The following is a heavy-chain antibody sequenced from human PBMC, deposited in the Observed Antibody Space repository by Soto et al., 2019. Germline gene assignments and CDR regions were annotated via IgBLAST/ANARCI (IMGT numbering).Heavy chain of an antibody. CDR3: ARVQGGGGAMVHNY. Sequence: SETLSLTCTVSGGSISSGDYYWSWIRQPPGKGLEWIGYIYYSGSTYYNPSLKSRVTISVDTSKNQFSLKLSSVTAADTAVYYCARVQGGGGAMVHNYWGQGTLVTVSS. CDR1: GGSISSGDYY. V-gene: IGHV4-30-4*01. J-gene: IGHJ4*02. CDR2: IYYSGST. D-gene: IGHD5-18*01.